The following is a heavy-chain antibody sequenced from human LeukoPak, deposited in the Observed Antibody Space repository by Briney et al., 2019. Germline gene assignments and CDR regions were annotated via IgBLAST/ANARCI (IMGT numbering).Heavy chain of an antibody. CDR2: VSGSGGST. CDR3: AKGGSGRWNWFDP. CDR1: GFTFSTYA. J-gene: IGHJ5*02. D-gene: IGHD3-10*01. V-gene: IGHV3-23*01. Sequence: GGSLRLSCEASGFTFSTYAMSWVRQAPGKGLEWVSSVSGSGGSTYYADSVRGRFTISRDNSNNTLYLRTNSLTADGTAVYYCAKGGSGRWNWFDPWGQGTLVTVSS.